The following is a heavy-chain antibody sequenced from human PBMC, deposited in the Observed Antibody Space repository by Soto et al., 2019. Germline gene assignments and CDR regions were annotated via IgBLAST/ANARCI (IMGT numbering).Heavy chain of an antibody. CDR2: IRSKANSYAT. D-gene: IGHD2-15*01. CDR1: GFTFSGSA. Sequence: EVQLVESGGGLVQPGGSLKLSCAASGFTFSGSAMHWVRQASGKGLEWVGRIRSKANSYATAYAASVKGRFTISRDDSKNTAYLQMNSLKTEDTAVYYCTSPTTTSGGSCCDGYWGQGTLVTVSS. V-gene: IGHV3-73*02. CDR3: TSPTTTSGGSCCDGY. J-gene: IGHJ4*02.